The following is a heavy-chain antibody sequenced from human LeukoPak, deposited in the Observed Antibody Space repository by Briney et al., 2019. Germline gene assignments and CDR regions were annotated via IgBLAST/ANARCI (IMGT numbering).Heavy chain of an antibody. D-gene: IGHD1-26*01. CDR3: ARAGSYLRYYYYYMDV. CDR1: GYTFTSYG. V-gene: IGHV1-18*01. Sequence: ASVKVSCKASGYTFTSYGISWVRQAPGQGLEWMGWISAHNGNTNYAQNLQGRVTMTTDTSTSTAYMELSSLRSEDTAVYYCARAGSYLRYYYYYMDVWGKGTTVTVSS. CDR2: ISAHNGNT. J-gene: IGHJ6*03.